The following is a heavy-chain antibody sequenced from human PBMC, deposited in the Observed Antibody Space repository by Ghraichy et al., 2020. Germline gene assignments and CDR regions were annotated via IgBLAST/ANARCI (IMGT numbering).Heavy chain of an antibody. CDR2: ISYDGSNK. D-gene: IGHD3-3*01. J-gene: IGHJ6*02. Sequence: GGSLRLSCAASGFTFSSYGMHWVRQAPGKGLEWVAVISYDGSNKYYADSVKGRFTISRDNSKNTLYLQMNSLRAEDTAVYYCAKRYYDFWSAPDPYGMDVWGQGTTVTVSS. V-gene: IGHV3-30*18. CDR1: GFTFSSYG. CDR3: AKRYYDFWSAPDPYGMDV.